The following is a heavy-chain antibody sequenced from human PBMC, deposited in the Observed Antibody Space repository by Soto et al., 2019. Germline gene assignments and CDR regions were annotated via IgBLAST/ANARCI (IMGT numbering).Heavy chain of an antibody. CDR2: ISSSSSYI. CDR1: GFTFSSYS. CDR3: ARVFESRYGGLYYYYYMDV. V-gene: IGHV3-21*01. Sequence: GGSLRLSCAASGFTFSSYSMNWVRQAPGKGLEWVSSISSSSSYIYYADSVKGRFTISRDNAKNSLYLQMNSLRAEDTAVYYCARVFESRYGGLYYYYYMDVWGKGTTVTVSS. D-gene: IGHD3-16*02. J-gene: IGHJ6*03.